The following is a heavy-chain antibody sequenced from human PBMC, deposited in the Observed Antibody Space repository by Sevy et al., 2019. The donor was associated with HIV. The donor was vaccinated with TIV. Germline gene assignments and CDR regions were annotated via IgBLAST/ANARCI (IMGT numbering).Heavy chain of an antibody. V-gene: IGHV3-30*04. CDR2: TSHDGKYN. Sequence: GGSLRLSCAGSGFTFSSYDMHWVRQAPGKGLEWVAVTSHDGKYNNYADSVKVRFTISRDKFKNTLYLQMNSLRVEDTDVYFCARLFSCGGDCYYLDYWGQGALVTVSS. CDR1: GFTFSSYD. CDR3: ARLFSCGGDCYYLDY. J-gene: IGHJ4*02. D-gene: IGHD2-21*02.